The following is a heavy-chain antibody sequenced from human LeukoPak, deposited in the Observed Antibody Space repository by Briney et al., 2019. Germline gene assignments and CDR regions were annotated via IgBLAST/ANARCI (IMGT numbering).Heavy chain of an antibody. D-gene: IGHD3-22*01. CDR1: GGSISSGSYY. V-gene: IGHV4-61*02. Sequence: PSEILSLTCTVSGGSISSGSYYWSWIRQPAGKGLEWIGRIYTSGSTNYNPSLKSRVTISVDTSKNQFSLKLSSVTAADTAVYYCARTDSSGEKFDYWGQGTLVTVSS. CDR2: IYTSGST. CDR3: ARTDSSGEKFDY. J-gene: IGHJ4*02.